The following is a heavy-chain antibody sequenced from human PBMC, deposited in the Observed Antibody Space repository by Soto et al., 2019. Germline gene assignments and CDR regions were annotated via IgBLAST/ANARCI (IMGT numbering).Heavy chain of an antibody. J-gene: IGHJ5*02. V-gene: IGHV1-69*06. CDR3: GCCKAVAGHFWFDP. CDR1: GGTFSSYA. CDR2: IIPIFGTA. D-gene: IGHD6-13*01. Sequence: QVQLVQSGAEVKKPGSSVKVSCKASGGTFSSYAISWVRQAPGQGLEWMGGIIPIFGTANYAQKFQGRVTITVHKSTSTAYMDLSSLRSEDTAVYYYGCCKAVAGHFWFDPGGQGTLVTLSS.